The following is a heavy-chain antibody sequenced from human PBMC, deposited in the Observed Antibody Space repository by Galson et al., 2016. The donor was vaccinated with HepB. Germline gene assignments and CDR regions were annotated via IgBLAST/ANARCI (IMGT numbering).Heavy chain of an antibody. V-gene: IGHV6-1*01. CDR3: VRNYYGSGNYYTSFDI. J-gene: IGHJ3*02. CDR2: TYYNSQWYR. D-gene: IGHD3-10*01. Sequence: CAISWDSVSSNSAAWNWIRQSSSRGPEWLGRTYYNSQWYRDFAASVRGRITINPDTPQNQISLQLNSVTPEDTAVYYCVRNYYGSGNYYTSFDIWGQGTTVTVSS. CDR1: WDSVSSNSAA.